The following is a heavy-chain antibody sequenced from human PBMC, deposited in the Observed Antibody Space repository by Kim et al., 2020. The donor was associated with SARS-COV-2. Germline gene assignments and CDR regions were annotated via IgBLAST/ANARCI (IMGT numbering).Heavy chain of an antibody. CDR3: AKVSFNGDSSSWLYYYYYGMDV. Sequence: GGSLRLSCAASGFTFSSYAMSWVRQAPGKGLEWVSAISGSGGSTYYADSVKGRFTISRDNSNNTLYLQMNSLRAEDTAVYYCAKVSFNGDSSSWLYYYYYGMDVWGQGTTVTVSS. CDR1: GFTFSSYA. CDR2: ISGSGGST. D-gene: IGHD6-13*01. J-gene: IGHJ6*02. V-gene: IGHV3-23*01.